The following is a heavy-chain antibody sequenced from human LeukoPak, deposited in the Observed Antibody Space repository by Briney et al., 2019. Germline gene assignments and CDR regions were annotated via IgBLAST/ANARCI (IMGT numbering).Heavy chain of an antibody. CDR2: ISYDGSNK. CDR1: GFTFSRYG. Sequence: GGSLRLSCAASGFTFSRYGMDWVRQAPGKGLEWVALISYDGSNKYYADSVKGRFTISRDNSKNTLHLQMNSLRAEDTAVYYCARGGRIHRIVGATRVPGFDPWGQGTLVTVSS. J-gene: IGHJ5*02. V-gene: IGHV3-30*03. D-gene: IGHD1-26*01. CDR3: ARGGRIHRIVGATRVPGFDP.